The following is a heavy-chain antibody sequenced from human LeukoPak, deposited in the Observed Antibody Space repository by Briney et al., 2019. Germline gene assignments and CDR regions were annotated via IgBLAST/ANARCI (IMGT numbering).Heavy chain of an antibody. CDR3: ARTLRYGGPDDY. V-gene: IGHV1-2*02. J-gene: IGHJ4*02. CDR1: GYTFTGYY. D-gene: IGHD4-23*01. Sequence: ASVKVSCKTSGYTFTGYYMHWVRQAPGQGLEWMGWINPNSGGTNYAQKFQGRVTMTRDTSISTAYMELSRLRSDVTAVYYCARTLRYGGPDDYWGQGTLVTVSS. CDR2: INPNSGGT.